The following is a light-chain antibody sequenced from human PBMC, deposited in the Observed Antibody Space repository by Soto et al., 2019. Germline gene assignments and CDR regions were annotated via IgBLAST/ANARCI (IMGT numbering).Light chain of an antibody. J-gene: IGKJ2*01. CDR1: QSISSY. CDR2: AES. Sequence: DIQMTQSPSSLSASVGDRVTITCRASQSISSYLNWYQQKPGKAPKLLIYAESSLQSGVPSRFSVSGSGTDFTLTISSLQPEDFATYYCQQSYSTPYTFGQGTKLEIK. V-gene: IGKV1-39*01. CDR3: QQSYSTPYT.